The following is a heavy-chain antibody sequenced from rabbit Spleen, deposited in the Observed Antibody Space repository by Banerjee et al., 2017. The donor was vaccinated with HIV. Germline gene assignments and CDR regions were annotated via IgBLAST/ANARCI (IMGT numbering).Heavy chain of an antibody. J-gene: IGHJ4*01. D-gene: IGHD2-1*01. CDR2: IGAGSSGST. CDR3: ARWGYVIDGDSGRWNL. Sequence: QEQLVESGGGLVKPGASLTLTCTASGFSFSSGYWICWVRQAPGKGLEWIACIGAGSSGSTYYASWAKGRFTISKASSTTVTLQMTSLTAADTATYFCARWGYVIDGDSGRWNLWGQGTLVTVS. CDR1: GFSFSSGYW. V-gene: IGHV1S45*01.